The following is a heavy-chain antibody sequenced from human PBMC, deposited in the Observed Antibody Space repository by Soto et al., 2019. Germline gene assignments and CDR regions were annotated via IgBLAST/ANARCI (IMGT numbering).Heavy chain of an antibody. D-gene: IGHD5-18*01. CDR1: GGSISRYY. CDR2: IYYSGST. CDR3: ARAPNSYGPGAFAP. Sequence: SETLSLTCTVSGGSISRYYWSWIRQPPGKGLEWIGYIYYSGSTNYNPSLKSRVTISVDTSKNQFSLKLSSVTAADTAVYYCARAPNSYGPGAFAPWGQGTLVTVSS. V-gene: IGHV4-59*12. J-gene: IGHJ5*02.